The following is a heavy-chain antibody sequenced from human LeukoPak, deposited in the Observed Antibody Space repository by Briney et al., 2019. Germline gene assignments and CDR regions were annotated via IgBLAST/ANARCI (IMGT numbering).Heavy chain of an antibody. D-gene: IGHD1-26*01. CDR2: ISYSGST. CDR3: ATPDSGSYNGAFNI. CDR1: GVSISTYH. V-gene: IGHV4-59*01. J-gene: IGHJ3*02. Sequence: PSETLSLTCTVSGVSISTYHYNWIRQPPGKGLEWIGHISYSGSTNYNPSLKSRVAISIGTSKNQFSLNLTSVTAADSAVYYCATPDSGSYNGAFNIWGQGTMVTVSS.